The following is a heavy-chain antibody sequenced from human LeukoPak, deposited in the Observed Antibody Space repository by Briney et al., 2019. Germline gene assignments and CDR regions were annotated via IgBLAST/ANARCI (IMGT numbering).Heavy chain of an antibody. J-gene: IGHJ4*02. Sequence: ASVKVSCKASGGTFSSYAISWVRQAPGQGLEWMGWINTNTGNPTYAQGFAGRFVFSLDTSVSTAYLQISSLKAEDTAVYYCARANIAASWYLVDYWGQGTLVTVSS. V-gene: IGHV7-4-1*02. D-gene: IGHD6-6*01. CDR1: GGTFSSYA. CDR2: INTNTGNP. CDR3: ARANIAASWYLVDY.